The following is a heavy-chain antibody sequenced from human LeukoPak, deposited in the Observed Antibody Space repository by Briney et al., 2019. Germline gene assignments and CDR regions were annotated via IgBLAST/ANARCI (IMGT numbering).Heavy chain of an antibody. CDR2: FYYSEST. CDR3: ARGGSMGYSSGWYPDYFDY. J-gene: IGHJ4*02. V-gene: IGHV4-59*08. D-gene: IGHD6-19*01. CDR1: GGSISSYS. Sequence: SETLSLTCTVSGGSISSYSWSWIRQPPGKGLEWIGYFYYSESTNYNPPLKSRVTISVDTTQNQFSLKLSSVPAADTAVYYCARGGSMGYSSGWYPDYFDYWGQGTLVTVSS.